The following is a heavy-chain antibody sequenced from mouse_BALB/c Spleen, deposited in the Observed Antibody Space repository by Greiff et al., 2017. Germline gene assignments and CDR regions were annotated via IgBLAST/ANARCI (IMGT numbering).Heavy chain of an antibody. Sequence: VKLMESGAELVRPGTSVKVSCKASGYAFTNYLIEWVKQRPGQGLEWIGVINPGSGGTNYNEKFKGKATLTADKSSSTAYMQLSSLTSDDSAVYFCARSGLRYMDYWGQGTSVTVSS. D-gene: IGHD1-1*01. J-gene: IGHJ4*01. CDR3: ARSGLRYMDY. V-gene: IGHV1-54*01. CDR2: INPGSGGT. CDR1: GYAFTNYL.